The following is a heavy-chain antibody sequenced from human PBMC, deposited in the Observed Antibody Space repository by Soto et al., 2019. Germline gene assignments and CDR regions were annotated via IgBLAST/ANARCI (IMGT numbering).Heavy chain of an antibody. CDR1: GFTFSNAW. Sequence: EVQLVESGGGLVKPGGSLRLSCAASGFTFSNAWMNWVRQAPGKGLEWVGRIKSKTDGGTTDYAAPVKGRFTISRDDSKNTLYLQMNSLKTEDTAVYYCTICSGGSCYYHDAFDIWGQGTMVTVSS. CDR3: TICSGGSCYYHDAFDI. D-gene: IGHD2-15*01. J-gene: IGHJ3*02. CDR2: IKSKTDGGTT. V-gene: IGHV3-15*07.